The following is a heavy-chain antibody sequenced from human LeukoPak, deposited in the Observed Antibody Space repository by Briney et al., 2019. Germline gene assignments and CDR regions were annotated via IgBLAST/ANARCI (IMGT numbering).Heavy chain of an antibody. CDR3: AGEEFKYYYETSGYYDL. V-gene: IGHV3-66*01. J-gene: IGHJ5*02. Sequence: TGGSLRLSCAASGFAVSSNYIRWVRQAPGKGLEWVSAIYSDGTTSYADSVKGRFTISRDNSKNTLYLQMNSLRAEDTAVYYCAGEEFKYYYETSGYYDLWGQGSLVTVSS. D-gene: IGHD3-22*01. CDR1: GFAVSSNY. CDR2: IYSDGTT.